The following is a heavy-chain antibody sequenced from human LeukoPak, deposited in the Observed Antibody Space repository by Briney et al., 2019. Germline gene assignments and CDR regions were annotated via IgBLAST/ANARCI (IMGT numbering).Heavy chain of an antibody. D-gene: IGHD3-22*01. V-gene: IGHV3-23*01. J-gene: IGHJ4*02. CDR1: GFTFSSYA. CDR2: ISGSGDST. CDR3: ARDSAYYYDSSVV. Sequence: PGGSLRLSCAASGFTFSSYAMSWVRPAPGKGREWVSAISGSGDSTYYADSVKGRFTISRDNAKNSLYLQLNSMRAEDTAVYYCARDSAYYYDSSVVWGQGTLVTVSS.